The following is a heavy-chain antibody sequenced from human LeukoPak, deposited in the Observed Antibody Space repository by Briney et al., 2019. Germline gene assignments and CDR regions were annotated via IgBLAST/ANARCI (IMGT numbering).Heavy chain of an antibody. Sequence: GGSLRLSCAASGFNLSSYAMRGVREARGKGQEGVSAISGSGGIAYYADSVKGRFTISRDNSTNTLYLQMNSLRAEDTAVYYCAKDGRASYYGSGSYPDYWGQGTLVTVSS. CDR1: GFNLSSYA. CDR2: ISGSGGIA. CDR3: AKDGRASYYGSGSYPDY. D-gene: IGHD3-10*01. J-gene: IGHJ4*02. V-gene: IGHV3-23*01.